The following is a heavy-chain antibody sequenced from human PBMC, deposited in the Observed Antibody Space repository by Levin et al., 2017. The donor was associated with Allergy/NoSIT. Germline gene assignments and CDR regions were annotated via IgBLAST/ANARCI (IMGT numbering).Heavy chain of an antibody. CDR2: ISSSSSTI. D-gene: IGHD2-15*01. J-gene: IGHJ3*02. V-gene: IGHV3-48*01. CDR3: ARDYCSGGSCYNGGYNAFDI. CDR1: GFTFSSYS. Sequence: GGSLRLSCAASGFTFSSYSMNWVRQAPGKGLEWVSYISSSSSTIYYADSVKGRFTISRDNAKNSLYLQMNSLRAEDTAVYYCARDYCSGGSCYNGGYNAFDIWGQGTMVTVSS.